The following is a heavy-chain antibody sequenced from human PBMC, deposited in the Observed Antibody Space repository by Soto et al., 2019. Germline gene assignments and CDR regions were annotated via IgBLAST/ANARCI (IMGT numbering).Heavy chain of an antibody. CDR2: TYYRSKWYN. CDR1: GDSVSSNSAA. Sequence: PSQTLSLTCAISGDSVSSNSAAWNWIRQSPSRGLEWLGRTYYRSKWYNDYAVSVKSRITINPDTSKNQFSLQLNSVTPEDTAVYYCTRNLGYCSAGSCYNTHNWFYPWGQETLVT. D-gene: IGHD2-15*01. V-gene: IGHV6-1*01. J-gene: IGHJ5*02. CDR3: TRNLGYCSAGSCYNTHNWFYP.